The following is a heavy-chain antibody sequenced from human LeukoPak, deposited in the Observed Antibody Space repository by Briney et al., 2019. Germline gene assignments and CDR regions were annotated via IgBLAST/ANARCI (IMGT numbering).Heavy chain of an antibody. Sequence: PGGSLRLSCAASGFTFSSYGMHWVRQAPGKGLEWVAVISYDGSNEYYADSVKGRFTISRDNSKNTLYLQMNSLRAEDTAVYYCARGPSGSYPKLSPQIDYWGQGTLVTVSS. CDR1: GFTFSSYG. CDR3: ARGPSGSYPKLSPQIDY. CDR2: ISYDGSNE. D-gene: IGHD1-26*01. J-gene: IGHJ4*02. V-gene: IGHV3-30*03.